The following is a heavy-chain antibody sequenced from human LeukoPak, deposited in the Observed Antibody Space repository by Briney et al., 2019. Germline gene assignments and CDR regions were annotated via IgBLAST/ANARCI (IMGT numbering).Heavy chain of an antibody. Sequence: GGSLRLSCAASGFTFSSYGMHWVRQAPGKGLEWVAVISYDGSNKYYADSVKGRFTISRDNSKNTLYLQMNSLRAEDTAVYYCAKGRTRDAFDIWGQGTMVTVSS. CDR3: AKGRTRDAFDI. V-gene: IGHV3-30*18. CDR1: GFTFSSYG. CDR2: ISYDGSNK. J-gene: IGHJ3*02.